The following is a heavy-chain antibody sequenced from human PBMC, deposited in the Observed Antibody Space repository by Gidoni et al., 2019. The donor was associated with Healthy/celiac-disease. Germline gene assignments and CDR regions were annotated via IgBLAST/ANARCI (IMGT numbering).Heavy chain of an antibody. CDR3: AKDQVGEQQLAHYYYYYGMDV. Sequence: QVQLVESGGGVVQPGRSLRLSCAASGFTFSSYGMHWVRQAPGKGLEWVAVISDDGSNKYYAASVNGRFNISRDNSKNTLYLQMNSLRAEDTAVYYCAKDQVGEQQLAHYYYYYGMDVWGKGTTVTVSS. J-gene: IGHJ6*04. D-gene: IGHD6-13*01. CDR2: ISDDGSNK. V-gene: IGHV3-30*18. CDR1: GFTFSSYG.